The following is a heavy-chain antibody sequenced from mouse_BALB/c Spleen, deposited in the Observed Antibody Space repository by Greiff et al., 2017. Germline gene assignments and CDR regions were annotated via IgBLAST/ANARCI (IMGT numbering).Heavy chain of an antibody. CDR3: AREPRGYYGMDY. CDR2: IWAGGST. V-gene: IGHV2-9*02. J-gene: IGHJ4*01. CDR1: GFSLTSYG. Sequence: QVQLKESGPGLVAPSQSLSITCTVSGFSLTSYGVHWVRQPPGKGLEWLGVIWAGGSTNYNSALMSRLSISKDNSKSQVFLKMNSLQTDDTAMYYCAREPRGYYGMDYWGQGTSVTVSS.